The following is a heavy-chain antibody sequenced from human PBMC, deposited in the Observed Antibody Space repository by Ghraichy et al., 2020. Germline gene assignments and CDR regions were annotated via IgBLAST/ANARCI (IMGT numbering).Heavy chain of an antibody. V-gene: IGHV3-7*03. D-gene: IGHD4-17*01. CDR1: GFTFSSYW. CDR2: IKQDGSEK. Sequence: GGSLRLSCAASGFTFSSYWMSWVRQAPGKGLEWVANIKQDGSEKYYVDSVKGRFTISRDNAKNSLYLQMNSLRAEDTAVYYCASTLYDYGDYGWFDPWGQGTLVTVSS. CDR3: ASTLYDYGDYGWFDP. J-gene: IGHJ5*02.